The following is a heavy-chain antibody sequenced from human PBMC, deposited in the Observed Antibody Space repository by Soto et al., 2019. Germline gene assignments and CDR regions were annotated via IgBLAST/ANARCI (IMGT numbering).Heavy chain of an antibody. V-gene: IGHV1-3*01. J-gene: IGHJ6*03. CDR1: GYTFTSYA. Sequence: ASVKVSCKASGYTFTSYAMHWVRQAPGQRLEWMGWINAGNGNTKYSQKFQGRVTITRDTSAGTAYMELSSLRSEDTAVYYCARTLGYCSGGSCYSDYYYYMDVWGKGTTVTVSS. CDR3: ARTLGYCSGGSCYSDYYYYMDV. D-gene: IGHD2-15*01. CDR2: INAGNGNT.